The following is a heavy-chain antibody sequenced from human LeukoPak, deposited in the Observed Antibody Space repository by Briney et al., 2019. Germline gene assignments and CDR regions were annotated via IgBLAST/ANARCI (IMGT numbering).Heavy chain of an antibody. CDR2: TYYRSKWNY. D-gene: IGHD6-13*01. CDR1: GDSVSSNSDA. V-gene: IGHV6-1*01. CDR3: ARGPGQLVP. Sequence: SQTLSLTCAISGDSVSSNSDAWNWIRQSPSGGLECLRRTYYRSKWNYDNVVSVKSRISIDPDTSNNHSSLQLTSVTPQDTAVFCGARGPGQLVPWGQGTLVTVSS. J-gene: IGHJ5*02.